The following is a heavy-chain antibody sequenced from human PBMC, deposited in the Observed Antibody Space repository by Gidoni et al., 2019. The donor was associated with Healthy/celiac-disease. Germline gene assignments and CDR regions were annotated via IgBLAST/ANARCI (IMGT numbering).Heavy chain of an antibody. Sequence: QITLKESGPTLVKPTPTLTLTCPFSGFSLRSRGVGVGWIRPPPGTALEWLALIYWNDDNRYSPSLKSRLTITKDTSKNQVVLTMTNMDPVDTATYYCAHRLIPYSGSSQHSAFDIWGQGTMVTVSS. J-gene: IGHJ3*02. V-gene: IGHV2-5*01. CDR3: AHRLIPYSGSSQHSAFDI. CDR2: IYWNDDN. CDR1: GFSLRSRGVG. D-gene: IGHD1-26*01.